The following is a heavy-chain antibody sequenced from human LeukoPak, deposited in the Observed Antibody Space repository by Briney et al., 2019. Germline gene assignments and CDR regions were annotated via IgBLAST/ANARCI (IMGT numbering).Heavy chain of an antibody. CDR3: AGPTCLRGGYCSTNP. CDR2: ISSSSDYT. CDR1: GLTFSDYY. Sequence: PGGSLRLSCAASGLTFSDYYMSWIRQAPGKGLEWISYISSSSDYTNYADSVKGRFTISRDNAKNSLYLQMNSLRAEDTAMYYCAGPTCLRGGYCSTNPWGLGTLVTVSS. V-gene: IGHV3-11*03. J-gene: IGHJ5*02. D-gene: IGHD2-2*01.